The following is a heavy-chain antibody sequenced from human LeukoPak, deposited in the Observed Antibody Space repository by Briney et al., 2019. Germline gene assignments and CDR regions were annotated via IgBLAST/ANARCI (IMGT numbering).Heavy chain of an antibody. CDR3: ARDDIVVVPAAYYYYYGMDV. CDR2: IIPIFGTA. Sequence: RASVKVSCKASGGTFSSYAISWVRQAPGQGLEWMGGIIPIFGTANYAQKFQGRVTITADESTSTAYMELSSLRSEDTAVYYCARDDIVVVPAAYYYYYGMDVWGQGTTVTVSS. V-gene: IGHV1-69*13. D-gene: IGHD2-2*01. J-gene: IGHJ6*02. CDR1: GGTFSSYA.